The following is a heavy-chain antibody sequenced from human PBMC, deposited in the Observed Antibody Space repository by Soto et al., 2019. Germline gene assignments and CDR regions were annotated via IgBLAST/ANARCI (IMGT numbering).Heavy chain of an antibody. CDR1: GFTFSSYS. D-gene: IGHD3-3*01. J-gene: IGHJ4*02. CDR3: ARDSRTFVGVVIIRGVFDY. CDR2: ISSSSSYI. V-gene: IGHV3-21*01. Sequence: EVQLVESGGGLVKPGGSLRLSCAASGFTFSSYSMNWVRQAPGKGLEWVSSISSSSSYIYYADSVRGRFTISRDNAKNSLYLQMNSLRAEDTAVYYCARDSRTFVGVVIIRGVFDYWGQGTLVTAS.